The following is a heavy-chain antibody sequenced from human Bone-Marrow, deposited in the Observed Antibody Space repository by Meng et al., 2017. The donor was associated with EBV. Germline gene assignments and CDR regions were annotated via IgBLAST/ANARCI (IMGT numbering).Heavy chain of an antibody. CDR3: ASSDCSSTSCYPRY. J-gene: IGHJ4*02. D-gene: IGHD2-2*01. V-gene: IGHV4-30-2*01. CDR2: IYHSGST. Sequence: QLQLQGPGSGQVKPSQTLSLTCAVSGGSISSGGYSWSWIRQPPGKGLEWIGYIYHSGSTYYNPSLKSRVTISVDRSKNQFSLKLSSVTAADTAVYYCASSDCSSTSCYPRYWGQGTLVTVSS. CDR1: GGSISSGGYS.